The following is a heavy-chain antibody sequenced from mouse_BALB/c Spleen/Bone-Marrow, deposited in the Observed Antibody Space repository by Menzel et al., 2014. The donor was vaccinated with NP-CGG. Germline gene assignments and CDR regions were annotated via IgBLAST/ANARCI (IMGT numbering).Heavy chain of an antibody. CDR2: ISYSGST. V-gene: IGHV3-8*02. J-gene: IGHJ4*01. CDR3: ATGNAMDY. Sequence: EVQLQQSGPSLVKPSQTLFLTCSVTGDSITSGYWNWIRKFSGNKLEYMGYISYSGSTYYNPSLKSRISITRDTSKNQYYLQLNSVTTEDPAAYYCATGNAMDYWGQGTTVTVSS. CDR1: GDSITSGY.